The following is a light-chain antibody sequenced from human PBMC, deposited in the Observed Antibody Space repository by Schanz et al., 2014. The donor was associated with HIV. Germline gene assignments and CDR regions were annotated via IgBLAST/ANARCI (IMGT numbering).Light chain of an antibody. V-gene: IGKV3-15*01. Sequence: EIVMTQSPATLSVSPGERVTLSCRASQSVSSSYLAWYQQKPGQAPRLLIYSASTRATGIPSRFSGSGSGTEFSLIISSLQSEDFAVYYCQQYNDWPPRWTFGQGTKVEIK. J-gene: IGKJ1*01. CDR1: QSVSSSY. CDR3: QQYNDWPPRWT. CDR2: SAS.